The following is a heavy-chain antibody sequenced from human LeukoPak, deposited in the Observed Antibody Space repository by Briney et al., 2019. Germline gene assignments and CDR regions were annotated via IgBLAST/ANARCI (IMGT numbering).Heavy chain of an antibody. CDR2: ISGSGGST. CDR3: AAPPMVRGVIAGWFDP. V-gene: IGHV3-23*01. D-gene: IGHD3-10*01. J-gene: IGHJ5*02. Sequence: GGSLRLSCAASGFTFSSYAMSWVRQAPGKGLEWVSAISGSGGSTYYADSVKGRFTISRDHSKNTLYLQMNSLRAEDTAVYYCAAPPMVRGVIAGWFDPWGQGTLVTVSS. CDR1: GFTFSSYA.